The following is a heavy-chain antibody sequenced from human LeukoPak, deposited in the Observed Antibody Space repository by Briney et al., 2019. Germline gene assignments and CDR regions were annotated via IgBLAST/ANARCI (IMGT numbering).Heavy chain of an antibody. V-gene: IGHV4-39*07. CDR1: GGSISSSSYY. CDR3: ANRESSGYKGAFDI. CDR2: IYHSGST. D-gene: IGHD3-22*01. J-gene: IGHJ3*02. Sequence: SETLSLTCTVSGGSISSSSYYWGWIRQPPGKGLEWIGSIYHSGSTNYNPSLKSRVTISVDKSKNQFSLKLSSVTAADTAVYYCANRESSGYKGAFDIWGQGTMVTVSS.